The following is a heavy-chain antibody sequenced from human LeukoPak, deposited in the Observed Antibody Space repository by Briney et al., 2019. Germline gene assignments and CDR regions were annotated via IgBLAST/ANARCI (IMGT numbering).Heavy chain of an antibody. J-gene: IGHJ3*02. D-gene: IGHD1-1*01. CDR3: ARDSAGYNWNVEAFDI. CDR2: IYSDVSST. V-gene: IGHV3-74*01. CDR1: GFTFSSYW. Sequence: PGGSLRLSCAGSGFTFSSYWMHWVRQAPGKGLVWVSRIYSDVSSTSYADSVKGRFTISRDNAKSSVYLQMNSLRAEDTAVYYCARDSAGYNWNVEAFDIWGQGTMVTVSS.